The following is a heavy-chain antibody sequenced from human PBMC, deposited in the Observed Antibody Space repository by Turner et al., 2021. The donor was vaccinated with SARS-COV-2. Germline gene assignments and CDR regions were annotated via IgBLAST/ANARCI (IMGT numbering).Heavy chain of an antibody. CDR1: RFTCSSYS. J-gene: IGHJ4*02. Sequence: EVQLVESGGGLVKPGVSLRLSGDASRFTCSSYSMNWVRQAPGKGLERVSSISSSRSYIYSAESVKGRFTSSRDNAKNSLYLKMNRLRAEDTAVYYCARDPGYSGYDYWQNTEFFDYWGQGTLVTVSS. CDR3: ARDPGYSGYDYWQNTEFFDY. V-gene: IGHV3-21*01. CDR2: ISSSRSYI. D-gene: IGHD5-12*01.